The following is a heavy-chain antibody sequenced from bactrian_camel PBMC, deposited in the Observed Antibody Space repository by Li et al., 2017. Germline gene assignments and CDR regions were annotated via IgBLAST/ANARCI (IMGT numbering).Heavy chain of an antibody. CDR3: AADRALDDDCYVGSLYTDFAY. CDR2: INRRGTT. J-gene: IGHJ6*01. Sequence: QVQLVESGGGSVQAGGSLRLSCRFTTGYSAVTLCMGWFRQAPGKEREGVAAINRRGTTNYADSVLGRFTISRDNAKSTLYLQMNNLKPEDTAMYYCAADRALDDDCYVGSLYTDFAYWGQGTQVTVS. V-gene: IGHV3S53*01. CDR1: GYSAVTLC. D-gene: IGHD3*01.